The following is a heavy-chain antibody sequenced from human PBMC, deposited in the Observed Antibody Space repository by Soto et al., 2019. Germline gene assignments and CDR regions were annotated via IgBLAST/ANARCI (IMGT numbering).Heavy chain of an antibody. V-gene: IGHV3-23*01. D-gene: IGHD2-2*01. J-gene: IGHJ4*02. CDR1: GFTFSTYT. Sequence: GSLSLSCAASGFTFSTYTMSWVRQAPGKGLEWVSSISGGGDSPSYADSVQGRFTISRDNPKNTLYLQMNSLRAEDTALYYCAKARCSTAKCYVPDYWGQGTLVTVSS. CDR3: AKARCSTAKCYVPDY. CDR2: ISGGGDSP.